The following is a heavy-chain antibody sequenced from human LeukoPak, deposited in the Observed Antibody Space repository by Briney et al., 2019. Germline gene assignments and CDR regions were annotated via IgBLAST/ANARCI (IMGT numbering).Heavy chain of an antibody. V-gene: IGHV4-59*01. Sequence: SETLSLTCTVSGDSMKSYYWTWIRQTPGRGLEWIGHIYYSGNINYNPSLKSRLTISLDTSKSQFSLKLSSVTAADTAVYYCARGGYSYVNYFDYWGQGTLVTLSS. CDR3: ARGGYSYVNYFDY. CDR1: GDSMKSYY. J-gene: IGHJ4*02. D-gene: IGHD5-18*01. CDR2: IYYSGNI.